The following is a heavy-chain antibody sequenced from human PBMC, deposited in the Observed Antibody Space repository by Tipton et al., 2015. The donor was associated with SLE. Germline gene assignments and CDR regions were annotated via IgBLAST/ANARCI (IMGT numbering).Heavy chain of an antibody. J-gene: IGHJ4*02. D-gene: IGHD3-3*01. CDR3: ARTGEWYYFDY. Sequence: TLSLTCTVSGGSISSYYWGWIRQPPGKGLEWIGYIYYTGSTNYNPSLKSRVNISIDTSKNQFGLKLSSVAVADTAVYYCARTGEWYYFDYWGQGTLVTVSS. V-gene: IGHV4-59*01. CDR1: GGSISSYY. CDR2: IYYTGST.